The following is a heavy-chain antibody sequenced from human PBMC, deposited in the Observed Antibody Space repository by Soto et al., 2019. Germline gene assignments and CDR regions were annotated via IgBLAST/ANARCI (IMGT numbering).Heavy chain of an antibody. D-gene: IGHD1-26*01. Sequence: EVQLVQSGAEVKKPGESLRISCKGSGYSFTSYWISWVRQMPGKGLEWMGRIDPSDSYTNYSPSFQGHVTISADKSISTAYLQWSSLKASDTAMYYCARLDGSPRIFYGMDVWGQGTTVTVSS. CDR1: GYSFTSYW. V-gene: IGHV5-10-1*03. J-gene: IGHJ6*02. CDR2: IDPSDSYT. CDR3: ARLDGSPRIFYGMDV.